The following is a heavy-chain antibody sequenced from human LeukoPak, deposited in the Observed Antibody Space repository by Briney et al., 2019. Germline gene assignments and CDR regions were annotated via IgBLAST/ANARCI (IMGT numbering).Heavy chain of an antibody. D-gene: IGHD3-3*01. CDR1: GFTVSSNY. V-gene: IGHV3-15*01. CDR3: TTGDFWSGYYDY. J-gene: IGHJ4*02. Sequence: NPGGSLRLSCAASGFTVSSNYMSWVRQAPGKGLEWVGRIKSKTDGGTTDYAAPVKGRFTISRDDSKNTLYLQMNSLKTEDTAVYYCTTGDFWSGYYDYWGQGTLVTVSS. CDR2: IKSKTDGGTT.